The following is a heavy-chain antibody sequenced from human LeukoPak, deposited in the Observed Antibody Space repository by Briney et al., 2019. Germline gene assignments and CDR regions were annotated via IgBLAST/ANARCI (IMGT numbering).Heavy chain of an antibody. V-gene: IGHV3-21*01. Sequence: GGSLRLSCAASGFTFSGYSMNWVRQAPGKGLEWVSSISSSSSYIYYADSVKGRFTISRDNAKNSLYLQMNSLRAEDTAVYYCARDLSWNDQGNAYYFDYWGQGTLVTVSS. CDR2: ISSSSSYI. J-gene: IGHJ4*02. CDR3: ARDLSWNDQGNAYYFDY. D-gene: IGHD1-1*01. CDR1: GFTFSGYS.